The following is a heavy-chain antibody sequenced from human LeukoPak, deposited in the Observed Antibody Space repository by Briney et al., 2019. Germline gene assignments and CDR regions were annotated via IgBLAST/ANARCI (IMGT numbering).Heavy chain of an antibody. V-gene: IGHV1-8*03. J-gene: IGHJ4*02. CDR2: MNPHSGNA. Sequence: ASVKVSCKASGYTFATYDINWVRQATGQGLEWMGWMNPHSGNAGYAQKFQGSVTITRNTSISTAYMELSSLRSEDTAVYYCARGDDRSGYNTFLDYWGQGPLVTVSS. CDR1: GYTFATYD. D-gene: IGHD3-22*01. CDR3: ARGDDRSGYNTFLDY.